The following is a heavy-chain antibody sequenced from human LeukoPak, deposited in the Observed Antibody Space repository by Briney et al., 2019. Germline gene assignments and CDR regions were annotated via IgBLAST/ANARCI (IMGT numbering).Heavy chain of an antibody. CDR1: GYSFTSYW. CDR2: IFPDGSHT. Sequence: GESLQISCQGSGYSFTSYWIGWVRQMPGRGLEWMGIIFPDGSHTVYSPSFHGRITISADRYTSTAYLHWSSLRASDTAMYYCAIHVIVVTTVPDAFDIWGQGTMVTVSS. D-gene: IGHD2-21*02. J-gene: IGHJ3*02. V-gene: IGHV5-51*01. CDR3: AIHVIVVTTVPDAFDI.